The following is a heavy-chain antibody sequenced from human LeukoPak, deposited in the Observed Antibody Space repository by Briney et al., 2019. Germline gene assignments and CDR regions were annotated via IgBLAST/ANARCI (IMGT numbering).Heavy chain of an antibody. CDR2: IIPILGIA. V-gene: IGHV1-69*04. D-gene: IGHD3-16*01. CDR1: GGTFRSYA. CDR3: ARDLMSWAGNTSDY. J-gene: IGHJ4*02. Sequence: SVKVSCKASGGTFRSYAISWLRQAPGQGLEWMGRIIPILGIANYAQKFQGRVTITADKSTSTAYMELSSLRSEDTAVYYCARDLMSWAGNTSDYWGQGTLVTVSS.